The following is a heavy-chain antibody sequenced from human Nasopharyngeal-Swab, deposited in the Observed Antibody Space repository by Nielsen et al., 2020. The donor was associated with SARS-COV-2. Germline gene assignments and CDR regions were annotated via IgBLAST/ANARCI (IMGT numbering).Heavy chain of an antibody. CDR3: ARGPYSRSSLWVH. J-gene: IGHJ4*02. CDR2: IYSTEIT. Sequence: SETLSLTCTVPGGSIVSHYWNWIRLSPGKGLEWIGYIYSTEITKYNPSLGSRVTMSGDTSKNQVYLKLESLTAADTAVYYCARGPYSRSSLWVHWGQGTLVTVSS. V-gene: IGHV4-59*11. CDR1: GGSIVSHY. D-gene: IGHD6-6*01.